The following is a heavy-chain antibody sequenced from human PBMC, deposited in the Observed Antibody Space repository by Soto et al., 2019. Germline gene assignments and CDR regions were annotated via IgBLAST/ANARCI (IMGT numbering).Heavy chain of an antibody. J-gene: IGHJ4*02. D-gene: IGHD3-10*01. Sequence: SVTQSLTCAVYGYSFIGYYWSWLTQPPGKGLEWIGEINHSGSTNYNPSLKSRVTISVDTSKNQFSLKLSSVTAADTAVYYCARGPGVGVLLWFGELYDYWGQG. CDR2: INHSGST. V-gene: IGHV4-34*01. CDR3: ARGPGVGVLLWFGELYDY. CDR1: GYSFIGYY.